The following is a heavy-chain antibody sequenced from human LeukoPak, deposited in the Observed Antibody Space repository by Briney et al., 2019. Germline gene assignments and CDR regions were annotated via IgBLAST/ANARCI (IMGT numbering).Heavy chain of an antibody. CDR3: ARAPVYYDESSGYLKISNWYFDL. CDR2: ISATGIYR. Sequence: SGGSLRLSCAASEFTFSSYSMNWVRQAPGKGLEWVSSISATGIYRYYADSVKGRFTISRDNAKNSLYLQMNSLRAEDTAVYYCARAPVYYDESSGYLKISNWYFDLWGRGTLVTVSS. J-gene: IGHJ2*01. D-gene: IGHD3-22*01. CDR1: EFTFSSYS. V-gene: IGHV3-21*01.